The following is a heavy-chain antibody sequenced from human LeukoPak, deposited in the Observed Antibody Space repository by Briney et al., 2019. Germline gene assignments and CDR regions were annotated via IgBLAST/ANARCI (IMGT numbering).Heavy chain of an antibody. Sequence: PGRSLRLSCAASGFTFGDYAMHWVRQAPGKGLEWVSGISWNSGSITYADSVKGRFTISRDNAKNSLYLQMNSLRAEDTAFYYCAKAPCSSSSPADLDYWGQGSLVTVSS. CDR3: AKAPCSSSSPADLDY. CDR1: GFTFGDYA. D-gene: IGHD6-6*01. CDR2: ISWNSGSI. J-gene: IGHJ4*02. V-gene: IGHV3-9*01.